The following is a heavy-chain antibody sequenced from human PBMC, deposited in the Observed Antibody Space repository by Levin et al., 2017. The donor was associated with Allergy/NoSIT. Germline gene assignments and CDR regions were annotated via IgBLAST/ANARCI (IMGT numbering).Heavy chain of an antibody. J-gene: IGHJ4*02. CDR3: ARGPWNLDY. CDR1: GYTFTDYY. V-gene: IGHV1-2*02. D-gene: IGHD5-12*01. Sequence: GASVKVSCKASGYTFTDYYMHWVRQAPGQGLEWMGWINPNSGSTSYAQKFQGRVTVTRDTSISTAYMELSRLRSDDAAVYYCARGPWNLDYWGQGTLVTVSS. CDR2: INPNSGST.